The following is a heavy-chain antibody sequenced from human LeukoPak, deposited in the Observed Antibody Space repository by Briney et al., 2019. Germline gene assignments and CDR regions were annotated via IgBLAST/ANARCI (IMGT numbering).Heavy chain of an antibody. Sequence: GGSLRLSCAASGFIFRDFSMHWVRQAPGKGLEWVSLISGDGSATHYSDSVKGRFTISRDNNKNSMFLQMSSLRVEDTAFYYCAKGHNSFSYTFDYWGQGALVTVSS. D-gene: IGHD6-6*01. J-gene: IGHJ4*02. CDR1: GFIFRDFS. CDR2: ISGDGSAT. CDR3: AKGHNSFSYTFDY. V-gene: IGHV3-43*02.